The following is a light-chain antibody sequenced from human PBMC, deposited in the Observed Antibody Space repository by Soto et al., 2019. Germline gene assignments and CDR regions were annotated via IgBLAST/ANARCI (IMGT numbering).Light chain of an antibody. Sequence: DIQMTQSPFSPSASVGDRVTTTCQASQDISNYLNWYQQKPGKAPQLLIFDAFSLETGVPSRSSGSGSGTDFTFTISSLQPEDIATYYCQQYENLPITFGQGTRLEIK. CDR3: QQYENLPIT. V-gene: IGKV1-33*01. CDR2: DAF. CDR1: QDISNY. J-gene: IGKJ5*01.